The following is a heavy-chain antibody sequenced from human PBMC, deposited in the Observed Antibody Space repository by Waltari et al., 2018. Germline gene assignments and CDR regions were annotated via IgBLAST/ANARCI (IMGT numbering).Heavy chain of an antibody. V-gene: IGHV4-39*01. CDR1: GGSISTSTYY. Sequence: QLQLQESGPGLVKPSETLSLTCTVSGGSISTSTYYWGWIRQPPGKGLEWIGSIHLSGSTYYNASLQSGVTIAGDTSKNQFSLKLTSVTAADTAMYDCVEAEWGWLPGFWGQGTLVTVSS. CDR3: VEAEWGWLPGF. J-gene: IGHJ4*02. CDR2: IHLSGST. D-gene: IGHD3-16*01.